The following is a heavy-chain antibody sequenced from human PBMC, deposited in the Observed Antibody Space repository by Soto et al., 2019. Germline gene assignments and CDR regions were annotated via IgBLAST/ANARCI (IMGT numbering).Heavy chain of an antibody. D-gene: IGHD4-17*01. CDR3: AKIPWADYGGIFDP. J-gene: IGHJ5*02. CDR2: IYYSGST. V-gene: IGHV4-59*01. CDR1: GGSISNYY. Sequence: SETLSLTXTVSGGSISNYYWTWIRQPPGKGLEWIGYIYYSGSTNYNPSLKSRVTISVDTSKNQFSLKLSSVTAADTAVYYCAKIPWADYGGIFDPWGQGTQVTVSS.